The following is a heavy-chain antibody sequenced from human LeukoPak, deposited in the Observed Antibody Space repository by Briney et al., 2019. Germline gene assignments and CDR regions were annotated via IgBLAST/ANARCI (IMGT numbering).Heavy chain of an antibody. J-gene: IGHJ4*02. CDR2: ISPRGGRT. CDR1: GFTFTSHA. Sequence: GGSLRLSCAASGFTFTSHAMSWVRQAPGKGLDWVSTISPRGGRTYYADSVKGRFTISRDNSKDTLYLQMNSLRAEDTAIYYCAKIADYYDSSGYGGTYFDYWGKGTLVTVSS. CDR3: AKIADYYDSSGYGGTYFDY. V-gene: IGHV3-23*01. D-gene: IGHD3-22*01.